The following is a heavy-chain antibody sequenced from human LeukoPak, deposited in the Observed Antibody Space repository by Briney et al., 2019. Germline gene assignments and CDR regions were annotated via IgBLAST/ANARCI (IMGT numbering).Heavy chain of an antibody. CDR2: IYTSGST. V-gene: IGHV4-4*07. CDR3: ARERYYYDSSGYHSDAFDI. CDR1: GGSISSYY. Sequence: PSETLSLTCTVSGGSISSYYWSWIRQPAGKGLEWIGRIYTSGSTNYNPSPKSRVTMSVDTSKNQFSLKLSSVTAADTAVYYCARERYYYDSSGYHSDAFDIWGQGTMVTVSS. J-gene: IGHJ3*02. D-gene: IGHD3-22*01.